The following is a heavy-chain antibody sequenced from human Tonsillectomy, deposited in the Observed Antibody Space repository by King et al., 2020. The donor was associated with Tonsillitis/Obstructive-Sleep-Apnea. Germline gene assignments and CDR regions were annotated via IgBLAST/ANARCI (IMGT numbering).Heavy chain of an antibody. CDR3: AGAVTDF. D-gene: IGHD5-18*01. Sequence: EVQLVESGGGLVQSGGSLRLSCAASGFIFSSYEMNWVRQAPGKGLEWVSYISSGASTIYYADSVKGRFTISRDNAKNSLYLQMNSLRVEDTAVYYCAGAVTDFWGQGTLVTVSS. CDR2: ISSGASTI. CDR1: GFIFSSYE. V-gene: IGHV3-48*03. J-gene: IGHJ4*02.